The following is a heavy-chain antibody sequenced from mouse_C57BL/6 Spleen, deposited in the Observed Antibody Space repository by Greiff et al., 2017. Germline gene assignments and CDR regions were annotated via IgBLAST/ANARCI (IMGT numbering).Heavy chain of an antibody. Sequence: VHVKQSGPELVKPGASVKISCKASGYSFTDYNMNWVKQSNGKSLEWIGVINPNYGTTSYNQKFKGKATLTVDQSTSTAYMQLNSLTSEDSAVYYCAGDYGYAMDYWGQGTSVTVSS. CDR1: GYSFTDYN. D-gene: IGHD2-4*01. V-gene: IGHV1-39*01. CDR3: AGDYGYAMDY. CDR2: INPNYGTT. J-gene: IGHJ4*01.